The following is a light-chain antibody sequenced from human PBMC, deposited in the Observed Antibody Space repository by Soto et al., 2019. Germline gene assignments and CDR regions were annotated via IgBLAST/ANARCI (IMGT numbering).Light chain of an antibody. CDR2: GAT. J-gene: IGKJ1*01. CDR3: QQYGSSPRT. V-gene: IGKV3-20*01. CDR1: ISASSSW. Sequence: EFLLPHATATLSLPPPPCLTLSYTVSISASSSWLAWYQQKPGKAPRLLIYGATNRATGIPDRFSGSGSGTDFTLTISRLEPEDFAVYYCQQYGSSPRTFGQGTKVDIK.